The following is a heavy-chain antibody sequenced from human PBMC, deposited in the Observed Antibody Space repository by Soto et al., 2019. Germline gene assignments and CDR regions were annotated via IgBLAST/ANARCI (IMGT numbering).Heavy chain of an antibody. D-gene: IGHD1-26*01. CDR1: GGSISSGGYY. J-gene: IGHJ6*02. CDR3: ARERVGATLDYYYHYGMDV. CDR2: IYYSGST. V-gene: IGHV4-31*03. Sequence: SETLSLTCTVSGGSISSGGYYWSWIRQHPGKGLEWIGYIYYSGSTYYNPSLKSRVTISVDTSKNQFSLKLSSVTAADTAVYYCARERVGATLDYYYHYGMDVWGQGTKVTVSS.